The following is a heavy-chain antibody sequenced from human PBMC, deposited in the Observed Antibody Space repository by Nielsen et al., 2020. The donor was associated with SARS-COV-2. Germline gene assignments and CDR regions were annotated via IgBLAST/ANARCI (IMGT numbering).Heavy chain of an antibody. CDR1: GFTFSSYS. CDR2: ISSSSSTI. J-gene: IGHJ6*03. D-gene: IGHD3-3*01. CDR3: ARRQIVSGSLYYYYYYMDV. V-gene: IGHV3-48*02. Sequence: GGSLRLSCAASGFTFSSYSMNWVRQAPGKGLEWVSYISSSSSTIYYADSVKGRFTISRDNAKNSLYLQMNSLRDEDTAVYYCARRQIVSGSLYYYYYYMDVWGKGTTVTVSS.